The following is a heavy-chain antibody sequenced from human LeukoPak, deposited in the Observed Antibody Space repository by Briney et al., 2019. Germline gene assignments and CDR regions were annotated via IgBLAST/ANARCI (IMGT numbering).Heavy chain of an antibody. CDR2: MNPNSGNT. CDR1: GYTFTSYD. Sequence: ASVKVSCKASGYTFTSYDINWVRQATGQGLEWMGWMNPNSGNTGYAQKFQGRVTMTRNTSISTAYMELSSLRSEDTAVYYCARVQCCYDNWFDPWGQGTLVTVSS. V-gene: IGHV1-8*01. CDR3: ARVQCCYDNWFDP. J-gene: IGHJ5*02. D-gene: IGHD2-2*01.